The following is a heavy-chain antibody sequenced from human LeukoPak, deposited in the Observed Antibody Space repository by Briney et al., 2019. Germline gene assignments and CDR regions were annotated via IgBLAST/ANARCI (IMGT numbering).Heavy chain of an antibody. J-gene: IGHJ4*02. V-gene: IGHV1-69*04. CDR2: IIPILGIA. Sequence: AVTVSFTASGGTFTSYAISWVRQAPGQGLEWMGRIIPILGIANYAQKFQGRVTITADKSTSTAYMELSSLRSEDTAVYYCATSPSYCSSTSCYFYWGQGTLVTVSS. CDR3: ATSPSYCSSTSCYFY. D-gene: IGHD2-2*01. CDR1: GGTFTSYA.